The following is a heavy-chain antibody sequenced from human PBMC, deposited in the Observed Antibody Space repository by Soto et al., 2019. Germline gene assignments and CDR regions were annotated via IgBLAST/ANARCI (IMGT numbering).Heavy chain of an antibody. J-gene: IGHJ3*02. V-gene: IGHV3-9*01. CDR3: AKEYCTNGVCYRDAFDI. CDR2: ISWNSGSI. CDR1: GFTFDDYA. D-gene: IGHD2-8*01. Sequence: EVQLVESGGGLVQPGRSLRLSCAASGFTFDDYAMHWVRQAPGKGLEWVSGISWNSGSIGYADSVKGRFTISRDNAKNYLYLQLNSLRAEDTALYYCAKEYCTNGVCYRDAFDIWGQGTMVTVSS.